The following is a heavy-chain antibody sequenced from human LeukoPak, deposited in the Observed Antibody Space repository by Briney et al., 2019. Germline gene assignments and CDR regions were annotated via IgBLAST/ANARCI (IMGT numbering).Heavy chain of an antibody. CDR1: GFTFCSYA. CDR2: ISGSGGST. Sequence: GGSLRLSCAASGFTFCSYAMSWVRQAPGKGLEWVSAISGSGGSTYYADSVKGRFTISRDNSKNTLYLQMNSLRAEDTAVYYCAKRLRFLEWLLSFDFDYWGQGTLVTVSS. D-gene: IGHD3-3*01. CDR3: AKRLRFLEWLLSFDFDY. J-gene: IGHJ4*02. V-gene: IGHV3-23*01.